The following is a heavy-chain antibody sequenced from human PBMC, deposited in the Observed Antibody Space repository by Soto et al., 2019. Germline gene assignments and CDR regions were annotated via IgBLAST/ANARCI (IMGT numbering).Heavy chain of an antibody. CDR1: GFTFISYG. CDR2: ISYDGSNK. J-gene: IGHJ6*03. V-gene: IGHV3-30*18. D-gene: IGHD3-10*01. Sequence: GGSLRLSCAASGFTFISYGMHWVLQAPGKGLEWVAVISYDGSNKYYADSVKGRFTISRDNSKNTLYLQMNSLRAEDTAVYYCAKDDSFGDYYYYMDVWGKGTTVTVSS. CDR3: AKDDSFGDYYYYMDV.